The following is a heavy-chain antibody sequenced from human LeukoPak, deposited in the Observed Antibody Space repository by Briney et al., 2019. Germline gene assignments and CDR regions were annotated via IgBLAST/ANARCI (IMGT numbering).Heavy chain of an antibody. Sequence: GGSLRLSCAASGFTFSSYAMSWVRQAPGKGLEWVSAISGGGGFTYYADSVKGRFTISRDNSKNTLYLQMNSLRAEVTAVYYCAKDRTVGASYWYFDLWGRGTLVTVSS. V-gene: IGHV3-23*01. D-gene: IGHD1-26*01. J-gene: IGHJ2*01. CDR2: ISGGGGFT. CDR1: GFTFSSYA. CDR3: AKDRTVGASYWYFDL.